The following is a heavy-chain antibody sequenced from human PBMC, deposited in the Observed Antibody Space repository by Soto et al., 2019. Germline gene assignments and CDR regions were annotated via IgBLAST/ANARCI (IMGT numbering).Heavy chain of an antibody. Sequence: PGESLMISCKCSGYSFSAYWIAWVGQMPGKGLEWRGIIFPADSDTKYSPSFQGQVTISADKSISTAYLQWSSLKASDTAMYYCASSVVVPSTMNYFDYWGQGSLVTVSS. CDR3: ASSVVVPSTMNYFDY. D-gene: IGHD2-15*01. V-gene: IGHV5-51*01. CDR1: GYSFSAYW. CDR2: IFPADSDT. J-gene: IGHJ4*02.